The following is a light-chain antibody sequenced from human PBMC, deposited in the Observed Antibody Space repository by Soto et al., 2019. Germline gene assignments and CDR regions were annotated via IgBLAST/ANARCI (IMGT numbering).Light chain of an antibody. J-gene: IGKJ4*01. CDR1: QSVSSSS. V-gene: IGKV3-20*01. CDR2: GAS. CDR3: QQYGRSPLT. Sequence: EIVLTQSPGTLSLSPGERATLSCRASQSVSSSSLAWFQQKPGQAPRLLIYGASSRATGIPDRFSGSGSGTDFTLTISSLEPEDFAVYHSQQYGRSPLTFGGGTKVDIK.